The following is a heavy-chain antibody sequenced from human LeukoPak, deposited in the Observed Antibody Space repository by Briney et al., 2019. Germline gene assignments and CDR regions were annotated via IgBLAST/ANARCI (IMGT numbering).Heavy chain of an antibody. D-gene: IGHD1-1*01. CDR3: AKEVQLERADYYYYMDV. Sequence: GGSLRLSCAASGFTFRSYWMSWVRQAPGKGLEWVANIKQDGSEIYYVDSVKGRFTISRDNSKNTLYLQMNSLRAEDTAVYYCAKEVQLERADYYYYMDVWGKGTTVTVSS. V-gene: IGHV3-7*03. J-gene: IGHJ6*03. CDR2: IKQDGSEI. CDR1: GFTFRSYW.